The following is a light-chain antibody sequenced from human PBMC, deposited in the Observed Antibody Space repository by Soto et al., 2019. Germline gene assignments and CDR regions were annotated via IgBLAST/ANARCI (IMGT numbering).Light chain of an antibody. Sequence: EIVLTQSHATLSFSPGERATLFCRASQSVRSSLAWYQQKPGQAPRLFIYDASTRATGIPARFSGSGSGTEFTLTISSLQSEDFAVYYCQQYNSWPETFGQGTKVDIK. V-gene: IGKV3-15*01. CDR2: DAS. J-gene: IGKJ1*01. CDR1: QSVRSS. CDR3: QQYNSWPET.